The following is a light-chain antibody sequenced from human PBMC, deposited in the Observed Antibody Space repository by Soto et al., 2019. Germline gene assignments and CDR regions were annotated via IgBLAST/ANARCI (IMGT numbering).Light chain of an antibody. Sequence: QSVLTQPASVSGSPEQSITISCTGTSGDVGTYDLVSWYQHHPGAAPKLMIYEATRRPSGISNRFSGSKSGNTASLTISGLQAEDEAAYYCCSFAGSNSWVFGGGTKLTVL. J-gene: IGLJ3*02. CDR2: EAT. CDR1: SGDVGTYDL. CDR3: CSFAGSNSWV. V-gene: IGLV2-23*01.